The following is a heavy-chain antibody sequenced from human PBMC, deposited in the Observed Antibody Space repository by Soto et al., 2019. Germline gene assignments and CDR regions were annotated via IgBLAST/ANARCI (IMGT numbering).Heavy chain of an antibody. CDR2: IYYSGST. J-gene: IGHJ3*02. V-gene: IGHV4-39*01. Sequence: SETLSLTCTVSGGSISSSSYYWGWIRQPPGKGLEWIGSIYYSGSTYYNPSLKSRVTISVDTSKNQFSLRLSSVTAADTAVYYCARHPYGGGAFDIWGQGTMVTVSS. CDR1: GGSISSSSYY. CDR3: ARHPYGGGAFDI. D-gene: IGHD4-17*01.